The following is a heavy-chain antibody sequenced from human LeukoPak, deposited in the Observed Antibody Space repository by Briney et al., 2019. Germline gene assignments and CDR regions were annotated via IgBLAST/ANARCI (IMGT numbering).Heavy chain of an antibody. Sequence: ASVRVSCKASGYTFNTYYIHWVRQAPGQGLEWLAIINPSDGWTNYAQKLKGRVAVTEDTSTSTVYMELSRLRSDDTAVNYCARDDTIGEGIGFEYWGEGTQVSVSP. V-gene: IGHV1-46*02. J-gene: IGHJ4*02. CDR1: GYTFNTYY. CDR2: INPSDGWT. CDR3: ARDDTIGEGIGFEY. D-gene: IGHD1-26*01.